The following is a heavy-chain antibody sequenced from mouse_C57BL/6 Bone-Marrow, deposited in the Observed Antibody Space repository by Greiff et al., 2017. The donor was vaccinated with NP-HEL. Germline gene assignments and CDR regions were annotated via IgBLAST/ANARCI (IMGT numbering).Heavy chain of an antibody. CDR3: AKYGTVVEA. V-gene: IGHV1-50*01. Sequence: QVQLQQPGAELVKPGASVKLSCKASGYTFTSYWMQWVKQRPGQGLEWIGEIDPSDSYTNYNQKFKGKATLTADTSSSTAYMQLSSLTSEDSAVYYCAKYGTVVEAWGQGTTLTVSS. CDR1: GYTFTSYW. CDR2: IDPSDSYT. D-gene: IGHD1-1*01. J-gene: IGHJ2*01.